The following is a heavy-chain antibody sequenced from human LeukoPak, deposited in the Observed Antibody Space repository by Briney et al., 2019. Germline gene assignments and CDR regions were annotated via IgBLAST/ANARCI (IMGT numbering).Heavy chain of an antibody. V-gene: IGHV3-74*01. CDR3: TRDLGGTSWGEWNY. Sequence: GGSLRLSCAASGFTFSNYWMHWVRQAPGKGLVWVSRINSDGSATNYADSVKGRFTISRDNAKNTLYLQMSSLRAEDTAVYYCTRDLGGTSWGEWNYWGQGTLVTVSS. CDR2: INSDGSAT. J-gene: IGHJ4*02. CDR1: GFTFSNYW. D-gene: IGHD3-16*01.